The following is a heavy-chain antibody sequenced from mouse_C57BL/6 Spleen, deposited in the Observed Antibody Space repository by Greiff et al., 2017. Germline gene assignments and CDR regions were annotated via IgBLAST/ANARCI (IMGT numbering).Heavy chain of an antibody. CDR3: APFYYGNYFYYLDY. Sequence: EVQLQQSGPELVKPGASVKMSCKASGYTFTDYNMHWVKQSHGKSLEWIGYINPNNGGTSYNQKFKGKATLTVNKSSSTAYMELRSLTSEDSAVYYCAPFYYGNYFYYLDYWGQGTTLTVSS. CDR1: GYTFTDYN. J-gene: IGHJ2*01. D-gene: IGHD2-1*01. CDR2: INPNNGGT. V-gene: IGHV1-22*01.